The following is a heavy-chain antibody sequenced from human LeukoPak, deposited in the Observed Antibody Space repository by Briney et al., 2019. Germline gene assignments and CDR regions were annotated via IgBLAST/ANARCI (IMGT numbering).Heavy chain of an antibody. J-gene: IGHJ4*02. CDR2: IYYSGST. D-gene: IGHD6-19*01. V-gene: IGHV4-59*01. Sequence: SETLSLTCTVSGGSISGYYWSWIRQPPGKGLEWIGYIYYSGSTTYNPSLKSRVTMSVDTSKNQFSLKLSSVTAADTAVYYCARGSGWYFYWGQGTLVTVSS. CDR3: ARGSGWYFY. CDR1: GGSISGYY.